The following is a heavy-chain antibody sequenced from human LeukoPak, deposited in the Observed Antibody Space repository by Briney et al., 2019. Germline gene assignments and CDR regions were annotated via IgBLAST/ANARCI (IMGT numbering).Heavy chain of an antibody. CDR1: GFTVSSNY. D-gene: IGHD3-16*02. CDR3: AKGHTFGGVIVTWYFDL. J-gene: IGHJ2*01. V-gene: IGHV3-66*01. CDR2: IYSGGST. Sequence: PGGSLRLSCAASGFTVSSNYMSWVRQAPGKGLEWVSVIYSGGSTYYADSVKGRFTISRDNSKNTLYLQMNSLRAEDTAVYYCAKGHTFGGVIVTWYFDLWGRGTLVTVSS.